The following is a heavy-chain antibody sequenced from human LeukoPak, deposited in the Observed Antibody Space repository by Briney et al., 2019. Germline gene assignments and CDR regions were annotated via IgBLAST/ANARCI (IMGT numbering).Heavy chain of an antibody. J-gene: IGHJ4*02. CDR1: GGSFSGYY. CDR2: INHSGST. CDR3: ARGQQWLVRIFDY. V-gene: IGHV4-34*01. D-gene: IGHD6-19*01. Sequence: TSETLSLTCAVYGGSFSGYYWSWIRQPPGKGLEWIGEINHSGSTNYNPSLKSRVTISVDTSKNQFSLKLSSVTAADTAVYYCARGQQWLVRIFDYWGQGTLVTVSS.